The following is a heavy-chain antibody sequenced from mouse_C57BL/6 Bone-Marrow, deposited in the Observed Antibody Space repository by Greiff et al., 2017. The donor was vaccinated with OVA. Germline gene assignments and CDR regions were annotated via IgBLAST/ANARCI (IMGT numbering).Heavy chain of an antibody. V-gene: IGHV1-5*01. CDR1: GYTFTSYW. CDR2: IYPGNSDT. J-gene: IGHJ1*03. CDR3: TRPAFLGPWYFDV. D-gene: IGHD4-1*01. Sequence: EVQLQQSGTVLARPGASVKMSCKTSGYTFTSYWMHWVKQRPGQGLEWIGAIYPGNSDTSYNQKFKGKAKLTADTSASTAYMELSSLTNEDSAVYYCTRPAFLGPWYFDVWGTGTTVTVSS.